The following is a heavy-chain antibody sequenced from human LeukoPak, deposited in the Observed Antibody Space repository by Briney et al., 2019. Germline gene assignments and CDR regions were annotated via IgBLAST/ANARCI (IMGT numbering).Heavy chain of an antibody. CDR1: GLTFSSYG. CDR3: ATRGGCSGGSCYNWFDP. Sequence: GGSLRLSCAASGLTFSSYGMHWVRQAPGKGLEWVAVISYDGSNKYYADSVKGRFTISRDNSKNTLYLQMNSLRAEDTAVYYCATRGGCSGGSCYNWFDPWGQGTLVTVSS. CDR2: ISYDGSNK. V-gene: IGHV3-30*03. J-gene: IGHJ5*02. D-gene: IGHD2-15*01.